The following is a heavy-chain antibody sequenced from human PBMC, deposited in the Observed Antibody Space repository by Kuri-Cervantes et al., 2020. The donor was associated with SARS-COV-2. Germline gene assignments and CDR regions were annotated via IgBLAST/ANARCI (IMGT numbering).Heavy chain of an antibody. J-gene: IGHJ3*02. V-gene: IGHV4-59*01. CDR1: GGSISSYY. Sequence: GSLRLSCTVSGGSISSYYWSWIRQPPGKGLEWIGYIYYSGSTNYNPSLKSRVTISVDTSKNQFSLKLSSVTAADTAVYYCARVPSTGFGELLSAFDIWGQGTRGTVSS. CDR2: IYYSGST. D-gene: IGHD3-10*01. CDR3: ARVPSTGFGELLSAFDI.